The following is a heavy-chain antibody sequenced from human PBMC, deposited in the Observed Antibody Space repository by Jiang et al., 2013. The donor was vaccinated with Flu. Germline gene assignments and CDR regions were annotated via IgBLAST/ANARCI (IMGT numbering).Heavy chain of an antibody. CDR1: GYTFTSYG. CDR3: ARDYPIRFLDWFYERLDY. Sequence: SGAEVKETGASVKISCKNSGYTFTSYGFSWIRQAPGQGLEWIGWISAHNGNTEFAQKFQDRVVMTTDTSTSTVYMELKRLTSDDTAVYYCARDYPIRFLDWFYERLDYWGQGTLVTVSS. D-gene: IGHD3-3*01. J-gene: IGHJ4*02. CDR2: ISAHNGNT. V-gene: IGHV1-18*01.